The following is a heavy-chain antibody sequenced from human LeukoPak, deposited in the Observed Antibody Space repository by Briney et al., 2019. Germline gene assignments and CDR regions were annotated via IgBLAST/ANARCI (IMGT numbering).Heavy chain of an antibody. CDR2: INPNSGGT. Sequence: ASVKVSFKSSVYTFTGYYMHWVRQAPGQGLEWMGWINPNSGGTNYAQKFQGRVTMTRDTSISTAYMELSRLRSDDTAVYYCARDGSSWDSDDAFDIWGQGTMVTVSS. J-gene: IGHJ3*02. CDR1: VYTFTGYY. V-gene: IGHV1-2*02. CDR3: ARDGSSWDSDDAFDI. D-gene: IGHD6-13*01.